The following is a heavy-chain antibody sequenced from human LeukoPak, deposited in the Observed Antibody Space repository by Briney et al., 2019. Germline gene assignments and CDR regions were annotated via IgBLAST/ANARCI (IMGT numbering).Heavy chain of an antibody. CDR1: GFTFSSYS. D-gene: IGHD2-21*01. Sequence: PGGSLRLSCAASGFTFSSYSMNWVRRAPGKGLEWVSSISSSSSYIYYADSVKGRFTISRDNAKNSLYLQMNSLRAEDTAVYYCARDIVDLEYYYYMDVWGKGTTVTVSS. CDR3: ARDIVDLEYYYYMDV. V-gene: IGHV3-21*01. J-gene: IGHJ6*03. CDR2: ISSSSSYI.